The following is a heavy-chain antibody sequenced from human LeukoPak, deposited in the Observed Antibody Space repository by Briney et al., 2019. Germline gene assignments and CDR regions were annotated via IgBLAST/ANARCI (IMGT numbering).Heavy chain of an antibody. Sequence: PGGSLRLSCAASGFPFDSYAMTWARQAPGKGLEWVSTISGSGGDTYYADPVKGRFTISRDNSKNRLYLQMNSLRAEDTALYYCAKAATHYGSGSYYPGWGQGTLVTVSS. J-gene: IGHJ4*02. CDR3: AKAATHYGSGSYYPG. V-gene: IGHV3-23*01. D-gene: IGHD3-10*01. CDR1: GFPFDSYA. CDR2: ISGSGGDT.